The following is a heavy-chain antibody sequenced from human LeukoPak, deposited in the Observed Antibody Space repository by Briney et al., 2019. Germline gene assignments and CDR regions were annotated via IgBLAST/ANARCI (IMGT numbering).Heavy chain of an antibody. CDR1: GGSVSSSSYY. D-gene: IGHD1-14*01. V-gene: IGHV4-39*01. CDR2: IYDSGST. J-gene: IGHJ5*02. CDR3: ARLNKPGWFDP. Sequence: PSETLSLTCTVSGGSVSSSSYYWVWIRQPPGKGLEWIGSIYDSGSTYYNPSLKSRVTISVDTSKNQFSLRLSSVTATDTAVYYCARLNKPGWFDPWGQGTLVTVSS.